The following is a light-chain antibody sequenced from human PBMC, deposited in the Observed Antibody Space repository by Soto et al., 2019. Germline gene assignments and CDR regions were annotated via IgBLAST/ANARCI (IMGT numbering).Light chain of an antibody. CDR1: SSDVGSYNL. CDR3: CSYAGSSTLDVV. Sequence: QSALTQPASVSGSPGQSITISCTGTSSDVGSYNLVSWYQQHPGKAPKLMIYEVNKRPSGVSNRFSGSKSGDTASLTISGLQAEDEADYYCCSYAGSSTLDVVFGGGTKLTVL. V-gene: IGLV2-23*02. J-gene: IGLJ2*01. CDR2: EVN.